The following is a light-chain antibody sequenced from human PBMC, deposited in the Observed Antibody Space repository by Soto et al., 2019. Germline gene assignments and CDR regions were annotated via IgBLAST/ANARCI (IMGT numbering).Light chain of an antibody. CDR1: QSISSY. CDR2: AAS. V-gene: IGKV1-39*01. CDR3: QQSYSTPRT. Sequence: DIQMTQSQSSLSVSVGDRVTITCRASQSISSYLNWYQQKPGKAPKLLIYAASSLQSGVPSRFSGSGSGTDFTRTINSLQPEDFATYYCQQSYSTPRTFGQGTKVELK. J-gene: IGKJ1*01.